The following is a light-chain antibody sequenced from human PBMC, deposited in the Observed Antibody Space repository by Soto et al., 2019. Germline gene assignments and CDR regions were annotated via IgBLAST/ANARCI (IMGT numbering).Light chain of an antibody. CDR3: CSYAGSYTFDVV. Sequence: QAVLTQPRSVSGSPGQSVTISCTGTSSDVGGYNYVSWYQQHPGKAPKLMIYDVTKRPSGVPDRFSGSKSGNTASLTISGLHAEDEADYYCCSYAGSYTFDVVFGGGTKVTVL. V-gene: IGLV2-11*01. J-gene: IGLJ2*01. CDR2: DVT. CDR1: SSDVGGYNY.